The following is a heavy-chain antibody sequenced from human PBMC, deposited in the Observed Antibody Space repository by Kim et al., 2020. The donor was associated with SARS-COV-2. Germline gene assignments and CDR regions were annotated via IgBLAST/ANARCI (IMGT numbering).Heavy chain of an antibody. V-gene: IGHV4-30-4*01. J-gene: IGHJ4*02. CDR2: IYYSGST. Sequence: SETLSLTCTVSGGSISSGDYYWSCIRQPPGKGLEWIGYIYYSGSTYYNPSLKSRVTISVDTSKNQFSLKLSSVTAADTAVYYCARDFGEGGSGSPTFDYWGQGTLVTVSS. CDR3: ARDFGEGGSGSPTFDY. D-gene: IGHD3-10*01. CDR1: GGSISSGDYY.